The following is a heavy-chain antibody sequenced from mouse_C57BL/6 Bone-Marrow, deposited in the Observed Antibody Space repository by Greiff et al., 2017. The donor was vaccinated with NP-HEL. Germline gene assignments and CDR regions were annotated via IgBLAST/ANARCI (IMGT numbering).Heavy chain of an antibody. CDR2: IYPGDGDT. J-gene: IGHJ4*01. V-gene: IGHV1-82*01. CDR3: ARWRFSYYGSNYHYAMDY. CDR1: GYAFSSSW. Sequence: QVQLKESGPELVKPGASVKISCKASGYAFSSSWMNWVKQRPGKGLEWIGRIYPGDGDTNYNGKFKGKATLTVDKSSSTAYMQLSSLTSEDSAVYFCARWRFSYYGSNYHYAMDYWGQGTSVTVSS. D-gene: IGHD1-1*01.